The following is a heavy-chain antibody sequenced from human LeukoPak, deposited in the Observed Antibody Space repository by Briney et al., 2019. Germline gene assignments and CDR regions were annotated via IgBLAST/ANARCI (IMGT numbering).Heavy chain of an antibody. V-gene: IGHV3-23*01. CDR3: AKNPRLEGWIYFDS. J-gene: IGHJ4*02. CDR1: GFTFSSYS. CDR2: ISGSGGRI. D-gene: IGHD1-1*01. Sequence: GGSLRLSCAASGFTFSSYSMSWVRQAPGKGLEWVSSISGSGGRIDYADSVKGRFTISRDNSKNTLSLQMNSLTAGDTAVYYCAKNPRLEGWIYFDSWGQGILVTVSS.